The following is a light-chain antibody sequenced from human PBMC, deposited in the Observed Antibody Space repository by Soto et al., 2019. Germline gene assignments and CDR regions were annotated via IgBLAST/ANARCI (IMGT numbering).Light chain of an antibody. CDR2: EVT. CDR3: VSYTDTDTLV. V-gene: IGLV2-14*01. J-gene: IGLJ1*01. CDR1: DTDVGQDKS. Sequence: QSVLTQPASVSGSRGRSIIISCVGRDTDVGQDKSVSWYQQGPGQAPKLLIFEVTNRPSGVSKRFSGSRSGNTASLTISGLQPDDEGDYFCVSYTDTDTLVFGTGTKVTVL.